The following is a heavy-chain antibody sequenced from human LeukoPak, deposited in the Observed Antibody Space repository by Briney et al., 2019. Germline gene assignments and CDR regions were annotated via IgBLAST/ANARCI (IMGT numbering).Heavy chain of an antibody. J-gene: IGHJ3*01. D-gene: IGHD6-19*01. CDR1: GDSIDSLSYY. V-gene: IGHV4-39*07. CDR2: IDYSGRT. CDR3: ARGSSGWHGRAFDV. Sequence: SETLSLTCSVSGDSIDSLSYYWGWIRQPPGKGPEWMASIDYSGRTFYNPSLVSRVTISVDSSKNQFSLNLTSVTAADTALYYCARGSSGWHGRAFDVWGQGTV.